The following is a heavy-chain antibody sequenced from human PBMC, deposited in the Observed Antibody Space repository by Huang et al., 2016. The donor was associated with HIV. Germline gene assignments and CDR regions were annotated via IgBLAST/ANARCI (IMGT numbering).Heavy chain of an antibody. V-gene: IGHV5-51*01. CDR3: ARLIGSPSFYYGLDV. CDR1: GYRFRSNW. Sequence: EVQLVQSGAEVKKPGESLKISCTGSGYRFRSNWIGWVRQMPGKGLEWMGIIYPGDSDTRYSPSFQGHVTISADKSINTAYLQWSSLKASDTAMYYCARLIGSPSFYYGLDVWGQGTTVTVSS. J-gene: IGHJ6*02. D-gene: IGHD3-10*01. CDR2: IYPGDSDT.